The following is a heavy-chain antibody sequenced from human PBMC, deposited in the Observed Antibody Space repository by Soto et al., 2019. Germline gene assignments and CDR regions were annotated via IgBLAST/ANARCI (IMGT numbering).Heavy chain of an antibody. V-gene: IGHV3-7*01. D-gene: IGHD2-2*01. CDR1: GFTFSSYW. CDR2: ITQDGSEK. Sequence: LRLSCAASGFTFSSYWMSWVRQAPGKGLEWVANITQDGSEKYYVDSVKGRFTISRDNAKNSLYLQMNSLRAEDTAVYYCARAIQYCSSTSCNDAFDIWGQGTMVTVSS. J-gene: IGHJ3*02. CDR3: ARAIQYCSSTSCNDAFDI.